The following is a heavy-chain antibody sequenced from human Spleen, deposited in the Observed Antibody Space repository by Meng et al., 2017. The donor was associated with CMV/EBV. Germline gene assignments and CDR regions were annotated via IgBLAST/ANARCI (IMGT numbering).Heavy chain of an antibody. V-gene: IGHV1-2*02. D-gene: IGHD3-9*01. J-gene: IGHJ4*02. CDR2: INPYSGDT. CDR1: GYTFTGNY. CDR3: ARHTILTGGRLYDY. Sequence: ASVKVSCKASGYTFTGNYIHWVRQAPGQGLEWMGWINPYSGDTSSAQKFQGRVTMTRDTSITTAHMELSRLRSDDTAIYYCARHTILTGGRLYDYWGQGTLVTVS.